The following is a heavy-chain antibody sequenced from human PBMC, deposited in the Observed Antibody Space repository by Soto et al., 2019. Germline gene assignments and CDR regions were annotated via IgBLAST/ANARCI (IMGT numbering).Heavy chain of an antibody. Sequence: SLRLSCTASGFTFDDYAMHWVRQGPGRGLEWVSGITWNSGKIAYADSVKGRFTIARDDDNNSLYLQMNSLRPEDTALYYCVKDSYADFHRVLSTAEYFFDYWGHGTLVTLSS. CDR3: VKDSYADFHRVLSTAEYFFDY. J-gene: IGHJ4*01. D-gene: IGHD2-15*01. CDR1: GFTFDDYA. V-gene: IGHV3-9*01. CDR2: ITWNSGKI.